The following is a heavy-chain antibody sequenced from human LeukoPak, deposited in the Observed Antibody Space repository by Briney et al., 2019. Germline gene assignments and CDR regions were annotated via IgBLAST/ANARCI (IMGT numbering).Heavy chain of an antibody. V-gene: IGHV1-69*13. Sequence: ASVKVSCKASGGTFSSYAISWVRQAPGQGLEWMGGIIPIFGTANYAQKFQGRVTITADESTSTAYMELGSLRSEDTAVYYCARGYCSSTSCYEAYYYYYYIDVWGKGTTVTVSS. CDR3: ARGYCSSTSCYEAYYYYYYIDV. J-gene: IGHJ6*03. CDR2: IIPIFGTA. CDR1: GGTFSSYA. D-gene: IGHD2-2*01.